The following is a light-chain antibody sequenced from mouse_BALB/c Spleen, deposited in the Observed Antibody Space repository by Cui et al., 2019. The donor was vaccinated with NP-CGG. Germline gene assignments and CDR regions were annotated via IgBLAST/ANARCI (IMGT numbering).Light chain of an antibody. Sequence: QAVVTQESPLTTSPGETVTLTCRSSTGTVTTNNYANWVQEKPDHLFTGLIGGTNNRPPGVPARFSGSLIGDKAALTITGAQTEDEAIYFCALWYSNHWVFGGGTKLTVL. J-gene: IGLJ1*01. V-gene: IGLV1*01. CDR3: ALWYSNHWV. CDR1: TGTVTTNNY. CDR2: GTN.